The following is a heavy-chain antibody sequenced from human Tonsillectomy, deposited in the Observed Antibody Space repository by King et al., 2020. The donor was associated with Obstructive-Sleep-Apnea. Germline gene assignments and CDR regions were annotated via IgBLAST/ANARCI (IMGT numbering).Heavy chain of an antibody. Sequence: QLVQSGAEVKKPGASVKVSCKASGYTFTSYGISWVRQAPGQGLEWMGWISAYNGNTKYAQKLQGRDTMTTDTSTSTAYMELRSLRSDDTAVYYCARKHIKEQLDDFDYWGQGTLVTVSS. V-gene: IGHV1-18*04. CDR1: GYTFTSYG. J-gene: IGHJ4*02. CDR3: ARKHIKEQLDDFDY. D-gene: IGHD6-13*01. CDR2: ISAYNGNT.